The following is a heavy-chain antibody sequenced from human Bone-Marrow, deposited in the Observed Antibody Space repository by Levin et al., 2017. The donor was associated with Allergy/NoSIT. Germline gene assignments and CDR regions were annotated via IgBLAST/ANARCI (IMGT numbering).Heavy chain of an antibody. CDR1: GDMFSTYL. Sequence: SVKVSCRASGDMFSTYLIAWVRQAPGQGLEWMGGIVLMFGPAHYAQKFQDRVTITADDSTKTVYMEMSGLRSDDTAVYYCAGGQFCTSGACSSGFWGQGTLVTVSS. CDR3: AGGQFCTSGACSSGF. V-gene: IGHV1-69*13. D-gene: IGHD2-8*01. J-gene: IGHJ4*02. CDR2: IVLMFGPA.